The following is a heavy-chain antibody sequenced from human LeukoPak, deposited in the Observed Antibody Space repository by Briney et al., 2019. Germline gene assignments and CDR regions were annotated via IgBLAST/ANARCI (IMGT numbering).Heavy chain of an antibody. D-gene: IGHD2-21*01. V-gene: IGHV3-30*03. CDR2: IAYDGSNK. J-gene: IGHJ4*02. CDR1: GFTFSSYV. CDR3: ARGTVVATNPFDY. Sequence: GGSLRLSCAASGFTFSSYVMHWIRQAPGKGLEWVAVIAYDGSNKYYADSVKGRFTISRDNSKNTLYLQMNSLRAEDTAVYYCARGTVVATNPFDYWGQGTLVTVSS.